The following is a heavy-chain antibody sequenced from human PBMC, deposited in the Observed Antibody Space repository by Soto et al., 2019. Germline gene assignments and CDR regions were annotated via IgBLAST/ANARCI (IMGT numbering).Heavy chain of an antibody. CDR1: GFSLSTSGVG. J-gene: IGHJ4*02. V-gene: IGHV2-5*02. Sequence: SGPTLVNPTQTLTLTCTFSGFSLSTSGVGVGWIRQPPGKALEWLALIYWDDDKRYSPSLKSRLTITKDTSKNQVVLTMTDMDPAGTATYYCARLRVDSGGYHFDIWGQGTLVTVSS. CDR2: IYWDDDK. D-gene: IGHD2-21*01. CDR3: ARLRVDSGGYHFDI.